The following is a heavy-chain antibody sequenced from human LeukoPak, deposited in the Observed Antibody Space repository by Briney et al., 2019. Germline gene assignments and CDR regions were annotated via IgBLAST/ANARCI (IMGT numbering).Heavy chain of an antibody. Sequence: GGSLRLSCAASGFTFSSYALSWVRQAPGKGLEWVSSITGSGDSTYDADSVKGRFTISRDNSKNTLYLQMNSLRAEDTAVYYCAKVLEQWLIRGGAFDMWGQGTMVTVSS. D-gene: IGHD6-19*01. V-gene: IGHV3-23*01. CDR3: AKVLEQWLIRGGAFDM. CDR2: ITGSGDST. CDR1: GFTFSSYA. J-gene: IGHJ3*02.